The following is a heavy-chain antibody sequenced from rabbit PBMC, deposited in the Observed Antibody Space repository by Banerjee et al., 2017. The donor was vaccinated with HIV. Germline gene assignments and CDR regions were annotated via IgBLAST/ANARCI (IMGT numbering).Heavy chain of an antibody. CDR2: IDAGSSGSI. Sequence: QEQLVESGGGLVQPEGSLTLTCTASGFSFSSSYYMCWVSQAPGKGLEWIGCIDAGSSGSIYYASWAKGRFTISRTSSTTVTLQMTSLTAADTATYLCARDLAGVIGWNFNLWGPGTLVTV. V-gene: IGHV1S45*01. CDR3: ARDLAGVIGWNFNL. CDR1: GFSFSSSYY. D-gene: IGHD4-1*01. J-gene: IGHJ4*01.